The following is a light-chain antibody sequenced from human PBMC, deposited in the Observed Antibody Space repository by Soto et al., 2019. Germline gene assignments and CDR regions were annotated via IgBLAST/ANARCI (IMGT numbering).Light chain of an antibody. CDR3: HQYAVSPRT. CDR2: GAS. J-gene: IGKJ1*01. CDR1: QSVAKNF. V-gene: IGKV3-20*01. Sequence: EIVLTQSPGTLSLSPGERATLSCRASQSVAKNFLAWYQQKPGQAPRFLIYGASNRAAGIPDRFSGSGSGTNLPLTINRLEAEDFAGYYCHQYAVSPRTFGQGTKVEIK.